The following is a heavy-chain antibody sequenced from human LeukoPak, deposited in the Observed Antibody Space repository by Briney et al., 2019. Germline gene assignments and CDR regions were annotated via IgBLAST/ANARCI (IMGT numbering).Heavy chain of an antibody. J-gene: IGHJ4*02. D-gene: IGHD2-15*01. Sequence: SETLSLTCAVSGYSISSGYYWGWIRQPPGKGLEWIGSIYHSGSTYHNSSLKSRVTISVDTSKNQFSLKLSSVTAADTAVYYCARHEAVVEQFDYWGQGTLVTVSS. CDR2: IYHSGST. CDR1: GYSISSGYY. V-gene: IGHV4-38-2*01. CDR3: ARHEAVVEQFDY.